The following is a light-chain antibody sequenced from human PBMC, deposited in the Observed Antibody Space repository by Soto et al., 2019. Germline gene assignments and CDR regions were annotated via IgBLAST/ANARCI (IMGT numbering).Light chain of an antibody. CDR3: RKNGSSPPFT. V-gene: IGKV3-20*01. CDR1: QSVSSSY. J-gene: IGKJ4*01. Sequence: EIVLTQSPGTLSLSPGERATLSCRASQSVSSSYLARYQQKPVQAPRLLIYGASSRATGIPDRFSGSGSGTDLTLTISRLEPEDFAVYSCRKNGSSPPFTFGGGTKVEIK. CDR2: GAS.